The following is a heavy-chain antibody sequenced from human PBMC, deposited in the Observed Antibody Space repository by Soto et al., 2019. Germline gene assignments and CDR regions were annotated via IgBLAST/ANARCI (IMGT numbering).Heavy chain of an antibody. CDR1: EGTLSIYS. CDR3: AKDGPLYYFDY. V-gene: IGHV3-23*01. J-gene: IGHJ4*02. CDR2: ISGSGGST. Sequence: GSLIGSWAAAEGTLSIYSMSWVRQAPGKGLEWVSAISGSGGSTYYADSVKGRFTISRDNSKNTLYLQMNSLRAEDTAVYYCAKDGPLYYFDYWGQGPLVTVS.